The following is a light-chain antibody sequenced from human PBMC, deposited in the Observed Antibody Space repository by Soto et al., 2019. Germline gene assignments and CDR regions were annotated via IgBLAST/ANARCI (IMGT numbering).Light chain of an antibody. V-gene: IGKV1-39*01. CDR1: QRISYY. CDR2: AAS. Sequence: EIKMTQSQSSLSASVGDRVTITCRASQRISYYVNWFQPKPGREPKLLSEAASSLEAGVPSRYSGSGSGTDCTRNISSLQPEDFATYYCQQSYSTPFTFGQGTRLEIK. CDR3: QQSYSTPFT. J-gene: IGKJ5*01.